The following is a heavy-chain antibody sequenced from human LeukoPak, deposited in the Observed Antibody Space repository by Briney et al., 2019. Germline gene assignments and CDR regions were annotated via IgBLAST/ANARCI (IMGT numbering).Heavy chain of an antibody. J-gene: IGHJ4*02. CDR2: IHTSGST. CDR1: GGSISSYY. Sequence: SETLSLTCTVSGGSISSYYWSWIRQPAGRGLEWVGRIHTSGSTNYSPSLKSRVTMSVDTSKNQFSLKLSSVTGADTAVYYCARDRYYYDSSAGYFDYWGQGTLVTVSS. D-gene: IGHD3-22*01. V-gene: IGHV4-4*07. CDR3: ARDRYYYDSSAGYFDY.